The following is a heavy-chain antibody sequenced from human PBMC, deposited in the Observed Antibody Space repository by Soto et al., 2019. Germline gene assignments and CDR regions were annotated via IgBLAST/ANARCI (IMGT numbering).Heavy chain of an antibody. CDR3: AKESAGYSSGWHAMDV. Sequence: EVQLVESGGGLVQPGRSLRLSCVASGFSLDDYAMYWVRQAPGKGLEWVSGISWDGGTIGYADSVKGRFTISRDKAKNSLHLQMNSLRGEDTALYHCAKESAGYSSGWHAMDVWGQGTTVTVSS. CDR2: ISWDGGTI. D-gene: IGHD6-19*01. CDR1: GFSLDDYA. V-gene: IGHV3-9*01. J-gene: IGHJ6*02.